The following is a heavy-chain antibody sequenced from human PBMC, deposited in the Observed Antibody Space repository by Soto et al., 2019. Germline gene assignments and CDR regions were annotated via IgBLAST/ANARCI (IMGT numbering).Heavy chain of an antibody. CDR1: GGSISSGGYY. D-gene: IGHD5-18*01. J-gene: IGHJ4*02. V-gene: IGHV4-31*03. CDR3: ARGYGRNFDY. Sequence: PSETLSLTCTVSGGSISSGGYYWSWIRQHPGKGLEWIGYIYYSGSTYYNPSLKSRVTISVDTSKNQLSLKLSSVTAADTAVYYCARGYGRNFDYWGQGTLVTVSS. CDR2: IYYSGST.